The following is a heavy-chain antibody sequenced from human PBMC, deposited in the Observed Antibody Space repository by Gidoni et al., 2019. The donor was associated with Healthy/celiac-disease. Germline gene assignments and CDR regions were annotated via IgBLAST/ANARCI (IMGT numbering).Heavy chain of an antibody. CDR2: VLPSFGTS. D-gene: IGHD6-13*01. CDR3: AGGGPSGLAAALGGGGMDV. CDR1: GGTFSSYA. V-gene: IGHV1-69*14. Sequence: QVQLVQSGAEVKKPGSSVTVSCKASGGTFSSYAISWVRQAPGQGLEWMGGVLPSFGTSNHAQKFHGRVTITADKSPSTAYLELNSLRSEDTACYYWAGGGPSGLAAALGGGGMDVWGQGTTVTVSS. J-gene: IGHJ6*02.